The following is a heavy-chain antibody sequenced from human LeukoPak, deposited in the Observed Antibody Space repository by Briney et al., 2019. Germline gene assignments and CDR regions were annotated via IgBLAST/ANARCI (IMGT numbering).Heavy chain of an antibody. CDR1: GFVLSDYV. CDR2: VRNDGSNE. J-gene: IGHJ4*02. V-gene: IGHV3-30*02. Sequence: GGSLRLSCAASGFVLSDYVMHWVRQAPGKGLEWVAFVRNDGSNEYYVGSVKGRFTISGDKSKNTLYLQMNSLRAEDTAVYSCAKESDSGYHSEGPKNWGLGTLVTVSS. D-gene: IGHD5-12*01. CDR3: AKESDSGYHSEGPKN.